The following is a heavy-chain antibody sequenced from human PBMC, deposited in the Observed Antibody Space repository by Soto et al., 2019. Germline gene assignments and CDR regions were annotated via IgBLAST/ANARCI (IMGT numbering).Heavy chain of an antibody. V-gene: IGHV3-23*01. Sequence: EVQLLDSGGGLVQPGGSLRLSCAASGFTFNNYAMNWVRQAPGKGLEWVATISGTGGSTYYADSVKGRFPISRDNSKNTLYLQMNSLRVEDTAVYYCAKDRLGGNFDYWGQGTQVTVSS. CDR2: ISGTGGST. J-gene: IGHJ4*02. CDR3: AKDRLGGNFDY. CDR1: GFTFNNYA.